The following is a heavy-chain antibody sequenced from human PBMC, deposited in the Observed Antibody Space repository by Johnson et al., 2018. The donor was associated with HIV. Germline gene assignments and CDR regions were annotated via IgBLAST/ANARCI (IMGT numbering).Heavy chain of an antibody. CDR2: IKSKTDGGTT. Sequence: VQLVESGGGLVQPGGSLRLSCAASGFTFSDYYMSWIRQAPGKGLEWVGRIKSKTDGGTTDYAAPVKGRFTISRDDSKNTLYLQMNSLKTEDNAVYYCTTDYSTPIVVVVAATPDAFDIWGQGTMVTVSS. J-gene: IGHJ3*02. D-gene: IGHD2-15*01. CDR3: TTDYSTPIVVVVAATPDAFDI. V-gene: IGHV3-15*01. CDR1: GFTFSDYY.